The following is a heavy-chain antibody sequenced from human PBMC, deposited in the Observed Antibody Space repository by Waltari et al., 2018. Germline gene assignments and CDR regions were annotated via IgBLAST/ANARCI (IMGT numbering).Heavy chain of an antibody. J-gene: IGHJ5*02. V-gene: IGHV3-30*02. Sequence: QAQLLEAGGGVLQPALSLSRPCAVPGFCLGHFGMHWVRQAPGKGVEWVALASFDGSTTYYADSVRGRFTISRDNSKNTLYLDINTLRVDDTAIYYCAKDAFGNTYLDHWGQGTLVTVSS. CDR2: ASFDGSTT. CDR1: GFCLGHFG. CDR3: AKDAFGNTYLDH. D-gene: IGHD3-10*01.